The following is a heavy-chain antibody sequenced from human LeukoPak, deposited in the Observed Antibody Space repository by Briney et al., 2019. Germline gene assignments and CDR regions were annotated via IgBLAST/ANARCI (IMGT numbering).Heavy chain of an antibody. CDR3: AKWVAGYYDSSGQSDY. J-gene: IGHJ4*02. V-gene: IGHV3-23*01. Sequence: GGSLRLSCAASGFTFSSYAMSWVRQAPGKGLEWVSAISGSGGSTYYADSVKGRSTISRDNSKNTLYLQMNSLRAEDTAVYYCAKWVAGYYDSSGQSDYWGQGTLVTVSS. CDR1: GFTFSSYA. CDR2: ISGSGGST. D-gene: IGHD3-22*01.